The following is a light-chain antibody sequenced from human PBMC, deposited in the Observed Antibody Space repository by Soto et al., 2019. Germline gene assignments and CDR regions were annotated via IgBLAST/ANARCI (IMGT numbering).Light chain of an antibody. J-gene: IGLJ3*02. CDR2: YDS. V-gene: IGLV3-21*04. CDR3: QVWDSSSDHRV. Sequence: SYVLTQPPSVSVAPGKTARITCGGNNIGSKSVHWYQQKPGQAPVLVIYYDSDRPSGIPERFSGYNSGNTATLTISRLEAGDKDDYYCQVWDSSSDHRVFGGGTQLTVL. CDR1: NIGSKS.